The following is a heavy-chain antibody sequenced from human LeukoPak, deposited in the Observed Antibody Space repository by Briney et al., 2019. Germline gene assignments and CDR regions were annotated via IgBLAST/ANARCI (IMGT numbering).Heavy chain of an antibody. D-gene: IGHD3-9*01. CDR2: ISYDGSNK. Sequence: PGGSLRLSCAASGFTFSSYGMHWVRQAPGKGLEWVAVISYDGSNKYYADSVKGRFTISRDNSKNTLYLQMNSLRAEDTAVYYCAKDSEYYDILTGYYKRGYYYYGMDVWGKGPRSPSPQ. V-gene: IGHV3-30*18. CDR1: GFTFSSYG. J-gene: IGHJ6*01. CDR3: AKDSEYYDILTGYYKRGYYYYGMDV.